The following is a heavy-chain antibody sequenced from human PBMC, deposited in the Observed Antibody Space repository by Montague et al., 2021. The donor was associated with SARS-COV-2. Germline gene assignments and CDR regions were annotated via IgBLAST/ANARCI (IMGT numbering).Heavy chain of an antibody. D-gene: IGHD4-17*01. CDR2: IDWDDDK. J-gene: IGHJ6*02. Sequence: PALVKPTQTLTLTCTFSGFSLNTSGMCVSWIRQPPGKALEWLALIDWDDDKYYSTSLKTRLTISKDTSKNQVVLTMTNMDPVDTATYYCARMTTVTYPYYYYHGMDVWGQGTTVTVSS. CDR1: GFSLNTSGMC. V-gene: IGHV2-70*01. CDR3: ARMTTVTYPYYYYHGMDV.